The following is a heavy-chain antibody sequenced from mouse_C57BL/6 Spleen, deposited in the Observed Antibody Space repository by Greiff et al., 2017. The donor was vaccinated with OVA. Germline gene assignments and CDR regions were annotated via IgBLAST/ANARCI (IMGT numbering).Heavy chain of an antibody. CDR2: ISDGGSYT. CDR3: ARGRGTFAY. CDR1: GFTFSSYA. Sequence: EVTVVESGGGLVKPGGSLKLSCAASGFTFSSYAMSWVRQTPEKRLEWVATISDGGSYTLYPDNVKGRFTISRDNAKNTLYLHMSHLKSEDTAMYYCARGRGTFAYWGQGTLVTVSA. D-gene: IGHD3-3*01. J-gene: IGHJ3*01. V-gene: IGHV5-4*03.